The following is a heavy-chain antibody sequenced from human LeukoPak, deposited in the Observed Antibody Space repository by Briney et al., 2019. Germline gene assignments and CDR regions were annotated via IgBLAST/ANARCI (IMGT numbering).Heavy chain of an antibody. CDR1: GYTFTSYG. CDR2: ISAYNGNT. J-gene: IGHJ6*02. D-gene: IGHD3-10*01. Sequence: GASVKVSCKASGYTFTSYGISWVRQAPGQGLEWMGWISAYNGNTNYAQKLQGRVTMTTDTSTSTAYMELRSLRSDDTAVYYCARDAVTMVRGVIITEPEYGKDVWGQGTTVTVSS. V-gene: IGHV1-18*01. CDR3: ARDAVTMVRGVIITEPEYGKDV.